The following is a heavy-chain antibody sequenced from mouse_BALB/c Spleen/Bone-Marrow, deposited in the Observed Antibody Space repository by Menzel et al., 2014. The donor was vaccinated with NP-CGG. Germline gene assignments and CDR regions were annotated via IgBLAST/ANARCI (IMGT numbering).Heavy chain of an antibody. J-gene: IGHJ2*01. CDR3: ARERYAGYYFDY. D-gene: IGHD2-3*01. CDR2: INPSTGYT. Sequence: QVQLQQPGAELAKPGASVKMSCKASGYTFTSYWMHWVKQRPGQGLEWIGYINPSTGYTEYNQKFKDKATSTADKSSSTAYMQLSSLTSEDSAVYYCARERYAGYYFDYWGQGTTLTVSS. V-gene: IGHV1-7*01. CDR1: GYTFTSYW.